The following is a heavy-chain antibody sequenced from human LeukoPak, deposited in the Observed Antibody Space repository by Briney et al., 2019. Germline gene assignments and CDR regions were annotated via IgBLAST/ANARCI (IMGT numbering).Heavy chain of an antibody. J-gene: IGHJ6*02. CDR3: AREALGDILTGYFFPGYYYYGMDV. D-gene: IGHD3-9*01. CDR1: GYTFTGYY. CDR2: INPNSGGT. V-gene: IGHV1-2*04. Sequence: GASVKVSCKASGYTFTGYYMHWVRQAPGQGLEWMGWINPNSGGTNYAQKFQGWVTMTRDTSISTAYMELSRLRSDDTAVYYCAREALGDILTGYFFPGYYYYGMDVWGQGTTVTVSS.